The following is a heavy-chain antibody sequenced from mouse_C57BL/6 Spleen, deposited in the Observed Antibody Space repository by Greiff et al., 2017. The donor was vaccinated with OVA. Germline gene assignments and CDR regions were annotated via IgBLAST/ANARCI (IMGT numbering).Heavy chain of an antibody. CDR1: GYTFTSYW. CDR3: SRGSYYYGSSPHWYFDV. CDR2: IDPSDSYT. Sequence: VQLQQPGAELVMPGASVKLSCKASGYTFTSYWMHWVKQRPGQGLEWIGEIDPSDSYTNYNQQFKGKSTLTVDKSSSTAYMKLSSLTSEDSAVYYCSRGSYYYGSSPHWYFDVWGTGTTVTVSS. V-gene: IGHV1-69*01. J-gene: IGHJ1*03. D-gene: IGHD1-1*01.